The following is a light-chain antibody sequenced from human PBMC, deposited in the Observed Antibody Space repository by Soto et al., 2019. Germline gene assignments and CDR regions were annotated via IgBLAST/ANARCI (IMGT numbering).Light chain of an antibody. Sequence: QSVLTQPRSVSGSPGQSVTISCTGTSSDVGAYNYVSWYQQHSGKAPKFMIYDVSKRPSGVPDRFSGSKSGNTASLTISGLQAEDEADYYCASYTTTTTLYVFGTGTKVTVL. V-gene: IGLV2-11*01. J-gene: IGLJ1*01. CDR1: SSDVGAYNY. CDR2: DVS. CDR3: ASYTTTTTLYV.